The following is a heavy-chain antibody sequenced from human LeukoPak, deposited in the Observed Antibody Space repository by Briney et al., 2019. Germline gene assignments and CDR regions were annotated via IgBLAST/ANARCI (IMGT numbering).Heavy chain of an antibody. J-gene: IGHJ4*02. Sequence: KPSETLSLTCAVYGGSFSGYYWSWIRQPPGKGLEWIGEINHSGSTNYNPSLKSRVTISVDTSKNQFSLKLSSVTAADTAVYYCARAVPGYCSSTSCYQFDYWGQGTLVTASS. CDR2: INHSGST. D-gene: IGHD2-2*01. V-gene: IGHV4-34*01. CDR3: ARAVPGYCSSTSCYQFDY. CDR1: GGSFSGYY.